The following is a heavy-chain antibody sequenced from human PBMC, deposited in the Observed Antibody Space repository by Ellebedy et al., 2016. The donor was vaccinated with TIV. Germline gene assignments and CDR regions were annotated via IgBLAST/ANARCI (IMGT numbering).Heavy chain of an antibody. D-gene: IGHD6-13*01. CDR2: ISYDGSNK. Sequence: GESLKISCAASGFTFSSYAMSWVRQAPGKGLEWVAVISYDGSNKYYADSVKGRFTISRDNSKNTLYLQMNSLRAEDTAVYYCAKGSQLVLIDYWGQGTLVTVSS. J-gene: IGHJ4*02. CDR3: AKGSQLVLIDY. CDR1: GFTFSSYA. V-gene: IGHV3-30*18.